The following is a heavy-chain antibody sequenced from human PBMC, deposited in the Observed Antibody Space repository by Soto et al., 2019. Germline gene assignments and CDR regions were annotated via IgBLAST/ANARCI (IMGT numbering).Heavy chain of an antibody. CDR3: ARGLRGVWFDP. CDR1: GGSISSGGYY. D-gene: IGHD3-3*01. V-gene: IGHV4-31*03. CDR2: IYYSGST. Sequence: QVQLQESGPGLVKPSQTLSLTCTVSGGSISSGGYYWSWIRQHPGKGLEGIGYIYYSGSTYYNPSLKSRVTISVDTSKHPFTLKLSSVTAADTAVYYCARGLRGVWFDPWGQGTLVTVSS. J-gene: IGHJ5*02.